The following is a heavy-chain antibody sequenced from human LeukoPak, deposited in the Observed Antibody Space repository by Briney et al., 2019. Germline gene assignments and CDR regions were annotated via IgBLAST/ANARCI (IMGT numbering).Heavy chain of an antibody. V-gene: IGHV1-2*02. CDR3: ARATYDSSGSAGY. D-gene: IGHD3-22*01. CDR1: GYTFTGYY. CDR2: INPNSGGT. Sequence: ASVSVSCRASGYTFTGYYMHWVRQAPGQGLEGMGWINPNSGGTNYAQKFQGRVTMTRDTSISTAYMELSRLRSDDTAVYYCARATYDSSGSAGYWGQGTLVTVSS. J-gene: IGHJ4*02.